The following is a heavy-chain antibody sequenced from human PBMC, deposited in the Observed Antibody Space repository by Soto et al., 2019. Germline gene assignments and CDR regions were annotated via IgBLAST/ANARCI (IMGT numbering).Heavy chain of an antibody. D-gene: IGHD1-20*01. CDR2: TYYRSKWYN. Sequence: TVSLTSSISLCIVSSNNSALKVMMQSASRGLEGLGRTYYRSKWYNDYAVSVKSRITINPDTSKNQFYLQLNSVTTEDTAVYYCASDTGNCNDWLDTWGQGTLVTVSS. V-gene: IGHV6-1*01. CDR1: LCIVSSNNSA. CDR3: ASDTGNCNDWLDT. J-gene: IGHJ5*02.